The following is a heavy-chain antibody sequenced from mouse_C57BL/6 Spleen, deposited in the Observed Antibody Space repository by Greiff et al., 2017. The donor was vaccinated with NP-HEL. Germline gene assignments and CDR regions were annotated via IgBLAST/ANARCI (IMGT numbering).Heavy chain of an antibody. CDR1: GYAFSSSW. J-gene: IGHJ3*01. CDR3: ARADGYDASFAY. Sequence: VQLQQSGPELVKPGASVKISCKASGYAFSSSWMNWVKPRPGKGLEWIGRIYPGDGDTNYNGKFKGKATLTADKSSSTAYMQLSSLTSEDSAVYFCARADGYDASFAYWGQGTLVTVSA. CDR2: IYPGDGDT. D-gene: IGHD2-2*01. V-gene: IGHV1-82*01.